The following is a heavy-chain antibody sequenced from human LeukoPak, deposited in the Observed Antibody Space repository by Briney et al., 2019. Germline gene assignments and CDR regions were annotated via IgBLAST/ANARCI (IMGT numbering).Heavy chain of an antibody. D-gene: IGHD3-16*01. CDR3: ASGGLRTYRRSFLGKQRAASDGHYYFDY. Sequence: GGSLRLSCGASGFTFSSYGMHWVRQAPGKGLEWVAFIRYDGSNKYYADSVKGRFTISRDNPKNTLYLQMNSLRAEDTAVYYCASGGLRTYRRSFLGKQRAASDGHYYFDYWGQGTLVTVSS. CDR2: IRYDGSNK. J-gene: IGHJ4*02. V-gene: IGHV3-30*02. CDR1: GFTFSSYG.